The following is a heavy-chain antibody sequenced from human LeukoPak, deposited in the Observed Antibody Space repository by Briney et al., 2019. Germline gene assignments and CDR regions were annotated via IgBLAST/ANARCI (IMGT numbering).Heavy chain of an antibody. CDR1: GYTFTSYD. J-gene: IGHJ4*02. D-gene: IGHD3-22*01. CDR2: MNPNSGNT. V-gene: IGHV1-8*01. Sequence: GASVKVSCKASGYTFTSYDINWVRQATGQGLEWMGWMNPNSGNTGYAQKFQGRVTMTRNTSISTAHMELSSLRSEDTAVYYCASSTYYYDSSGYYWGILGYWGQGTLVTVSS. CDR3: ASSTYYYDSSGYYWGILGY.